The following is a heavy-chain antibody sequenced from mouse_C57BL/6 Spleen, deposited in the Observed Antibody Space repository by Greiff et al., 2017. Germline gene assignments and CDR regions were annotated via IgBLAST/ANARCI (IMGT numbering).Heavy chain of an antibody. V-gene: IGHV1-80*01. CDR1: GYAFSSYW. Sequence: QVQLKQSGAELVKPGASVKISCKASGYAFSSYWMNWVKQRPGKGLEWIGQIYPGDGDTNYNGKFKGKATLTADKSSSTAYMQLSSLTSEDSAVYFCARERGWDYFDYWGQGTTLTVSS. CDR2: IYPGDGDT. J-gene: IGHJ2*01. D-gene: IGHD1-1*02. CDR3: ARERGWDYFDY.